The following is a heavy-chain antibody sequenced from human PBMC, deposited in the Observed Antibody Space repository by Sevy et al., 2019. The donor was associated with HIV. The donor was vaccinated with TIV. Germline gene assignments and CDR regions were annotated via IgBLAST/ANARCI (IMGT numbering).Heavy chain of an antibody. Sequence: GGSLRLSCAASGFTLSSYAMHWVRQAPGKGLEWVAVISYDGSDKYYADSVKGRFTISRDNSKNTLYLQMNSLRAEDTAVYYCARDLPITGIRSLGMGGFDYWGQGTLVTVSS. D-gene: IGHD3-16*01. CDR3: ARDLPITGIRSLGMGGFDY. CDR1: GFTLSSYA. V-gene: IGHV3-30-3*01. CDR2: ISYDGSDK. J-gene: IGHJ4*02.